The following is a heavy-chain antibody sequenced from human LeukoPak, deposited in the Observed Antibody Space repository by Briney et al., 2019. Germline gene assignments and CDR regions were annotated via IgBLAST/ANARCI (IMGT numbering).Heavy chain of an antibody. CDR3: AREHKSYGDYPYYFDS. V-gene: IGHV4-30-4*01. CDR1: SDSISSGDYY. CDR2: INKNGGT. D-gene: IGHD4-17*01. J-gene: IGHJ4*02. Sequence: PSQTLSLTCTVSSDSISSGDYYWSWIRPPAGKRLEFIGYINKNGGTYYNPPLKSRVSISIDTSKNQFSLKLTSVTAADTAVYFCAREHKSYGDYPYYFDSWGRGTLVTVSS.